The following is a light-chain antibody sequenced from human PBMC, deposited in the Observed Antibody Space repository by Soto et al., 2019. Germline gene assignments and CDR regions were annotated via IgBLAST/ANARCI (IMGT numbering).Light chain of an antibody. V-gene: IGKV3-15*01. CDR3: QQYNNWPYT. Sequence: MTQSPSSLSASVGDRITVACRASQSISSDLAWYQQKPGQAPRLFIYGAFTRATGIPARISGSGSGTQLAIPISSLQSEDVAVYYCQQYNNWPYTFGQGNKVQI. CDR2: GAF. CDR1: QSISSD. J-gene: IGKJ1*01.